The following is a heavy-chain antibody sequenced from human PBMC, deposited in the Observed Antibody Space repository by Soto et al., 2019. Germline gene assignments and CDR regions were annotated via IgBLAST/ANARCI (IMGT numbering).Heavy chain of an antibody. Sequence: ASVKVSCKASCYTFTSYGIGCVRQAPGQGLEWMGWISAYNGNTNYAQKLQGRVTMTTDTSTSTAYMELRSLRSDDTAVYYCARSGHYDYIWGSYRYTTNDAFDIWGQGTMVTVSS. V-gene: IGHV1-18*01. D-gene: IGHD3-16*02. J-gene: IGHJ3*02. CDR3: ARSGHYDYIWGSYRYTTNDAFDI. CDR1: CYTFTSYG. CDR2: ISAYNGNT.